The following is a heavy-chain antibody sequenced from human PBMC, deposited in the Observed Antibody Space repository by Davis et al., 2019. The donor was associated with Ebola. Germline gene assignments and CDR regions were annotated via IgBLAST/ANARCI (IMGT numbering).Heavy chain of an antibody. Sequence: GESLKISCAASGFTFSSYWMSWVRQAPGKGLEWVANIKQDGSEKYYVDSVKGRIIISRDNAKNSLYLQMNSLRAEDTAVYYCARGPPEDVVVVVVAADYWGQGTLVTVSS. CDR2: IKQDGSEK. D-gene: IGHD2-15*01. J-gene: IGHJ4*02. CDR3: ARGPPEDVVVVVVAADY. CDR1: GFTFSSYW. V-gene: IGHV3-7*01.